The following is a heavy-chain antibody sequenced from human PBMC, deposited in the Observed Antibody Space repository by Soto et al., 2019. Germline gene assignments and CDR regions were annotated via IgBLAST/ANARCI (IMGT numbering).Heavy chain of an antibody. J-gene: IGHJ4*02. CDR1: GYIFTSYY. Sequence: QVQLVQSGAEVKKPGASVKVSRKASGYIFTSYYMHWVRQAPGQGLERMGTIDPSAGSTTYAQNFQGRVTMTRDTSTSTVYLELNSLRSEDTAVYYCARSPVPTGTTLYYFDYWGQGTLVTVSS. CDR3: ARSPVPTGTTLYYFDY. CDR2: IDPSAGST. V-gene: IGHV1-46*01. D-gene: IGHD1-1*01.